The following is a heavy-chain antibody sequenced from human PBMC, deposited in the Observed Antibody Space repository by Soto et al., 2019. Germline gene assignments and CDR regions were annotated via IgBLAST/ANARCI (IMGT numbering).Heavy chain of an antibody. CDR2: MNPNSCNT. CDR1: GYTFPSYD. CDR3: ARGKKYYDDPSDAFDI. V-gene: IGHV1-8*01. D-gene: IGHD3-22*01. J-gene: IGHJ3*02. Sequence: QVQLVQSGAEVKKPGASVKVSCKASGYTFPSYDINWVRQATGQGLEWMGWMNPNSCNTGYAQKFQGRVTMTRNTSISTAYMELSSLRSEDTAVYYCARGKKYYDDPSDAFDIWGQGTMVTVAS.